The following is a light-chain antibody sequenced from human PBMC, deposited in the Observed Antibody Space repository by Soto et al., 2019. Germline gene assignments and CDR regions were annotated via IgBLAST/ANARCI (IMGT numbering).Light chain of an antibody. V-gene: IGLV2-14*01. J-gene: IGLJ1*01. Sequence: QSVLTQPASVSGSPGQSITISCTGSSSDVGGYNYVSWYQQYPGRSPKLMIFEVSLRPAGVSNRFSGSKSGNTASLNISGLQAEDEADYYCSSYTSSSTYVFGTGTKVTVL. CDR2: EVS. CDR3: SSYTSSSTYV. CDR1: SSDVGGYNY.